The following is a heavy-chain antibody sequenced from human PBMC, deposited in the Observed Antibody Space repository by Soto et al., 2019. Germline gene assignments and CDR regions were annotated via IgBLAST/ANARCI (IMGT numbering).Heavy chain of an antibody. Sequence: KASETLSLTCTVSGGSISSYYWSWIRQPPGKGLEWIGYIYYSGSTNYNPSLKSRVTISVDTSKNQFSLKLSSVTAADTAVYYCARTPVRDYYYYYGMDVWGQGTTVTVYS. CDR1: GGSISSYY. D-gene: IGHD4-17*01. J-gene: IGHJ6*02. CDR2: IYYSGST. CDR3: ARTPVRDYYYYYGMDV. V-gene: IGHV4-59*01.